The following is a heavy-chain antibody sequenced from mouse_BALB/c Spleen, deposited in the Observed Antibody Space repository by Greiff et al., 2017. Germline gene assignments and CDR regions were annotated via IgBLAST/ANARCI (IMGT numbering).Heavy chain of an antibody. CDR3: VRGGLWPYAMDY. Sequence: EVKLVESGGGLVQPKGSLKLSCAASGFTFNTYAMNWVRQAPGKGLEWVARIRSKSNNYATYYADSVKDRFTISRDDSQSMLYLQMNNLKTEDTAMYYCVRGGLWPYAMDYWGQGTSVTVSS. CDR2: IRSKSNNYAT. CDR1: GFTFNTYA. J-gene: IGHJ4*01. V-gene: IGHV10-1*02. D-gene: IGHD1-1*02.